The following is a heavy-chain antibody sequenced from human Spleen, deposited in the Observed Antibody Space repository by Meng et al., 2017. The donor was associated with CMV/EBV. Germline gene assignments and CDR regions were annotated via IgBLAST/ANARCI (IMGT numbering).Heavy chain of an antibody. CDR3: AKGYCSSTSCYYYYYGMDV. CDR2: IRYDGSNK. Sequence: GESLKISCAASGFTFSSYGMHWVRQAPGKGLEWVAFIRYDGSNKYYADSVKGRFTISRDNSKNTLYLQMNSLRAEDTAVYYCAKGYCSSTSCYYYYYGMDVWGQGTTVTVS. V-gene: IGHV3-30*02. D-gene: IGHD2-2*01. J-gene: IGHJ6*02. CDR1: GFTFSSYG.